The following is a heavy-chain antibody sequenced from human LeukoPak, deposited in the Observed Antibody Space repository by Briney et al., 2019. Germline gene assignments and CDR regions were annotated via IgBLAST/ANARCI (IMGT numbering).Heavy chain of an antibody. CDR1: GLTFSTYG. CDR3: AKRGNPAVGHHYLDV. V-gene: IGHV3-23*01. CDR2: ITLSGGST. J-gene: IGHJ6*03. Sequence: PGGSLRLSCAASGLTFSTYGMNWVRQAPGKGLEWVSTITLSGGSTFYADSVKGRFTISRDNSKNTLYLQMNSLGAEDTAVYYCAKRGNPAVGHHYLDVWGEGTTVSVSS. D-gene: IGHD2-2*01.